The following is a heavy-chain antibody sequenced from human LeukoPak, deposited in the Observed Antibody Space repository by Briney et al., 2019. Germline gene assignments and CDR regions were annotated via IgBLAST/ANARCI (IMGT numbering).Heavy chain of an antibody. J-gene: IGHJ4*02. CDR3: ACLWGSTTSGTFDY. D-gene: IGHD1-26*01. CDR2: IYSGGNT. V-gene: IGHV3-53*01. CDR1: GFTVSSNY. Sequence: GGSLRLSCAASGFTVSSNYMSWVRQAPNKRLEWLSVIYSGGNTYYADSVKGRFTISRDNSINTLYLQMNNLRVEDTAVYYCACLWGSTTSGTFDYWGQGTLVTVSS.